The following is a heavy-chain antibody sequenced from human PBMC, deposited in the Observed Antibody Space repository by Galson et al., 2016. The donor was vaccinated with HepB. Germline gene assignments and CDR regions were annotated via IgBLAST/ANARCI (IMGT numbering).Heavy chain of an antibody. Sequence: SLRLSCAASGFTFSSYWMHWVRQAPGKGLVWVSRINSDGSSTSYADSVKGRFTISRDNAKNTLYLQMNSLRAEDTAVYYCARVNYDFWSQNEGWFDPWGQGTLVTGSS. CDR2: INSDGSST. D-gene: IGHD3-3*01. J-gene: IGHJ5*02. CDR1: GFTFSSYW. V-gene: IGHV3-74*01. CDR3: ARVNYDFWSQNEGWFDP.